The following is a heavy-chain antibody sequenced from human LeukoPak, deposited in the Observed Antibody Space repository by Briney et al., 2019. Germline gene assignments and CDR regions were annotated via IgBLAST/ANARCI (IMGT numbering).Heavy chain of an antibody. CDR3: ARARGGSWDY. Sequence: PGGSLGLSCAASGLTVSSNYMSWVRQAPGKGLEWVSVIYSGGSTYYADSVKGRFTISRDNSKNTLYLQMNSLRAEDTAVYYCARARGGSWDYWGQGTLVTVSS. D-gene: IGHD6-13*01. J-gene: IGHJ4*02. CDR2: IYSGGST. V-gene: IGHV3-53*01. CDR1: GLTVSSNY.